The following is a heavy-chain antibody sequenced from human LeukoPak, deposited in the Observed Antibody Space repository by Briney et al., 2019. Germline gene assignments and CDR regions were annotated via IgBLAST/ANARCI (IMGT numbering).Heavy chain of an antibody. J-gene: IGHJ4*02. CDR3: ARAPPWSPFDY. Sequence: GGSLRLSCAASGFTFSSYAMHWVRQAPGKGLEWVAVISYDGSNKYYADSVKGRFTISRDNSKNTLYLQMNSLRAEDTAVYYCARAPPWSPFDYWGQGTLVTVSS. V-gene: IGHV3-30-3*01. CDR2: ISYDGSNK. CDR1: GFTFSSYA.